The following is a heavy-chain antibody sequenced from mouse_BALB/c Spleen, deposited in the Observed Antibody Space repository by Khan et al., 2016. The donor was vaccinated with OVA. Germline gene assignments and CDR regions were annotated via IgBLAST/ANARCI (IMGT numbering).Heavy chain of an antibody. CDR2: IYPGNSDT. CDR1: GYSFTSYW. V-gene: IGHV1-5*01. J-gene: IGHJ3*01. D-gene: IGHD2-1*01. CDR3: TDGNYVGLFAY. Sequence: VQLQQSGTVLARPGASVKMSCKASGYSFTSYWMHWVKQRPGQGLEWIGAIYPGNSDTSYNQKFKGKAKLTAVTSASTAYMELSSLTNEDSAFFYCTDGNYVGLFAYWGQGTLVTVSA.